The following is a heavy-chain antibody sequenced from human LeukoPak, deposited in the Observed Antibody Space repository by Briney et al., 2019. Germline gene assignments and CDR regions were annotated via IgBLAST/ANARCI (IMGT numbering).Heavy chain of an antibody. CDR1: GFTVSTNY. J-gene: IGHJ4*02. CDR3: AGHEQQLAPFDY. D-gene: IGHD6-13*01. V-gene: IGHV3-53*01. CDR2: IYSGGST. Sequence: TGGSLRLSCAASGFTVSTNYMSWVRQAPGKGLEWVSVIYSGGSTYYADSVKGRFTISRHNSENTLYLQMNSLRAEDTAVYYCAGHEQQLAPFDYWGQGTLVTVSS.